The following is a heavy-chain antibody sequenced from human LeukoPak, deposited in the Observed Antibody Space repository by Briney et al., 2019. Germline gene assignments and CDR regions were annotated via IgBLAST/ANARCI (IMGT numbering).Heavy chain of an antibody. CDR1: GFTFSSYG. CDR3: ARHLSGITGYTYGRGIDY. CDR2: ISGSGGST. Sequence: GGSLRLSCAASGFTFSSYGMSWVRQAPGKGLEWVSAISGSGGSTYYADSVKGRFTISRDNAKNSLYLQMNSLRAEDTAVYYCARHLSGITGYTYGRGIDYWGQGTLVTVSS. D-gene: IGHD5-18*01. J-gene: IGHJ4*02. V-gene: IGHV3-23*01.